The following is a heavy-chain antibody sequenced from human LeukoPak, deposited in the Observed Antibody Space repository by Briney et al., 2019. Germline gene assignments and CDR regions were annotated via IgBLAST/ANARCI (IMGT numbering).Heavy chain of an antibody. CDR3: ARERWYYGSGTYSWFDY. V-gene: IGHV4-39*07. CDR1: GGSISSSTYY. CDR2: IHYSGST. J-gene: IGHJ4*02. Sequence: PSETLSLTCSVSGGSISSSTYYWGWIRQPPGKGLKWIGNIHYSGSTYYNPSVKSRVTISVDTSKNQFSLKLSSVTAADTAVYYCARERWYYGSGTYSWFDYWGQGTLVTVSS. D-gene: IGHD3-10*01.